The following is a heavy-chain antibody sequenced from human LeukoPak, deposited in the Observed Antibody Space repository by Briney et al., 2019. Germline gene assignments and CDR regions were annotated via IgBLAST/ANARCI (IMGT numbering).Heavy chain of an antibody. V-gene: IGHV1-18*01. Sequence: VASVKVSCKASGYTFTSYGISWVRQAPGQGLEWMGWISAYNGNTNYAQKLQGRVTMTTDTSTSTAYMELRSLRSDDTAVYYCARAAYYYGSGSRFYYYYYMDVWGKGTTVTISS. CDR3: ARAAYYYGSGSRFYYYYYMDV. J-gene: IGHJ6*03. CDR2: ISAYNGNT. D-gene: IGHD3-10*01. CDR1: GYTFTSYG.